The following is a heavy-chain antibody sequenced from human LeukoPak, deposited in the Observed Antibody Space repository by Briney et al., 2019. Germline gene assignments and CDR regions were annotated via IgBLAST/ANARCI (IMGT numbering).Heavy chain of an antibody. J-gene: IGHJ3*02. D-gene: IGHD4-17*01. CDR3: ASGYGDYLHDAFDI. CDR1: GGSISSYY. Sequence: SETLSLTCTVSGGSISSYYWSWIRQPPGKGLEWIGYIYYSGSTNYNPSLKSRVTISVDTSKNQFSLKLSSVTAADTAVYYCASGYGDYLHDAFDIWGQGTMVTVPS. V-gene: IGHV4-59*01. CDR2: IYYSGST.